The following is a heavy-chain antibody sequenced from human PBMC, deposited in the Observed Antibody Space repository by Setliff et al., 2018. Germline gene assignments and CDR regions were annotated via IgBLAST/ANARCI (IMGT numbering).Heavy chain of an antibody. V-gene: IGHV4-59*04. CDR2: LYYGGNI. CDR3: SVGYCTPKCYAGFDY. CDR1: GDSIHNFY. J-gene: IGHJ4*02. Sequence: PSETLSLTCTVSGDSIHNFYWTWIRQPPGKGLEWSATLYYGGNIYYQPSLKGRVSLSLDTSTNKFSLRLASMTAADTAVYYCSVGYCTPKCYAGFDYWGQGNLVTVSS. D-gene: IGHD2-8*01.